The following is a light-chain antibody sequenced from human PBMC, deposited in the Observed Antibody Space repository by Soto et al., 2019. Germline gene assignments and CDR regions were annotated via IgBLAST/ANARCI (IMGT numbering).Light chain of an antibody. Sequence: QSALTQPPSASGSPGQSVTISCTGTSSDIGAYIYVSWYQQHPGKAPKLIIYGVINRPSGVSNRFSGSKSGSTASLTISGLQAEDEADYYCSSFTSSSTLRVFGGGTKLTVL. CDR1: SSDIGAYIY. J-gene: IGLJ3*02. CDR2: GVI. V-gene: IGLV2-14*01. CDR3: SSFTSSSTLRV.